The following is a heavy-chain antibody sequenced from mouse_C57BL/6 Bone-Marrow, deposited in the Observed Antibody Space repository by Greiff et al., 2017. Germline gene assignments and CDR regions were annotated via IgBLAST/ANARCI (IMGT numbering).Heavy chain of an antibody. Sequence: QVQLKESGAELARPGASVKMSCKASGYTFTSYTMHWVKQRPGQGLEWIGYINPSSGYTKYNQKFKDKATLTADKSSSTAYMQLSSLTSEDSAVYYCARDPLITTVVATPDYWGQGTTLTVSS. V-gene: IGHV1-4*01. D-gene: IGHD1-1*01. J-gene: IGHJ2*01. CDR3: ARDPLITTVVATPDY. CDR1: GYTFTSYT. CDR2: INPSSGYT.